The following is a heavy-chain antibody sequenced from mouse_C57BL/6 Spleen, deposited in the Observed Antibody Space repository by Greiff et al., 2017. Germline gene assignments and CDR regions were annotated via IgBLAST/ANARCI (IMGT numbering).Heavy chain of an antibody. CDR3: AADDGYPHWYFDV. CDR1: GYTFTSYW. D-gene: IGHD2-3*01. J-gene: IGHJ1*03. V-gene: IGHV1-7*01. CDR2: INPSSGYT. Sequence: QVQLKQSGAELAKPGASVKLSCKASGYTFTSYWMHWVKQRPGQGLEWIGYINPSSGYTKYNQKFKDKATLTADKSSSTAYMQLSSLTYEDSAVDYCAADDGYPHWYFDVWGTGTTVTVSS.